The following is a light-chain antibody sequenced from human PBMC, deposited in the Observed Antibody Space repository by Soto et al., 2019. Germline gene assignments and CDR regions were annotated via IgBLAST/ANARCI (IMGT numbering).Light chain of an antibody. CDR1: QTISSW. CDR2: DAS. CDR3: QQYENYWT. J-gene: IGKJ1*01. Sequence: DIQMTQSPATLSASVGDRVTLTCRASQTISSWLAWYHQKPGKDPLLLIDDASNLERGVPSRFSGSGSGTEFTLRISSLQPEDFGIYYCQQYENYWTFGQGTKVEIK. V-gene: IGKV1-5*01.